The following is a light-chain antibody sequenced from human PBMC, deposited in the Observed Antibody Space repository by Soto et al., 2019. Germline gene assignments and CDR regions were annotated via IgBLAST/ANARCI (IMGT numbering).Light chain of an antibody. J-gene: IGKJ4*01. Sequence: DIQMTQSPSTLSASVGDRVVITCRASQSISSYLNWYQQKPGKAPKLLIYAASSLQSGVPSRFSGSGSGTDFTLTISSLQPDDFATYYCQQYNSYSLTFGGGTKVDIK. CDR2: AAS. CDR3: QQYNSYSLT. CDR1: QSISSY. V-gene: IGKV1-5*01.